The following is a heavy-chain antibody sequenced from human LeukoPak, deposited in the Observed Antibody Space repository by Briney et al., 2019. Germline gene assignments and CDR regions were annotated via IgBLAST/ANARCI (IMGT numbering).Heavy chain of an antibody. V-gene: IGHV1-8*01. CDR1: GYTFTSYD. J-gene: IGHJ6*03. Sequence: ASVKVSCKASGYTFTSYDINWVRQATGQGLEWMGWMNPNSGNTGYAQKFQGRVTMTRNTSISTAYMELGSLRSEDTAVYYCARVRGGTKEGGQQYGSEIIEYYYYYMDVWGKGTTVTVSS. D-gene: IGHD3-10*01. CDR3: ARVRGGTKEGGQQYGSEIIEYYYYYMDV. CDR2: MNPNSGNT.